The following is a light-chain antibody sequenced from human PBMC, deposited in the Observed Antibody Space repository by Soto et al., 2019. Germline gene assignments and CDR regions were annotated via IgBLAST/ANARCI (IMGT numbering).Light chain of an antibody. CDR2: SHN. J-gene: IGLJ3*02. CDR3: AAWV. CDR1: SSNIGGNT. Sequence: QSVLTQPPSASGTPGQRVTISCSGGSSNIGGNTVNWYQQLPGTAPKLLIYSHNQRPSGVPDRFSGSKSGTSASLALSGLESEDEADYYCAAWVFGGGTQLTVL. V-gene: IGLV1-44*01.